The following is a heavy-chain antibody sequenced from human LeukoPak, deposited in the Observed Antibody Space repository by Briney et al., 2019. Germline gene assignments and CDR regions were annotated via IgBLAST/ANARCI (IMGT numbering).Heavy chain of an antibody. V-gene: IGHV3-23*01. CDR1: GFTFSSYV. Sequence: GGSLRLSCAASGFTFSSYVMSWVRQAPGKGLEWVSGISGSGGSTYYPDSVKGRFTISRDNSKNTLYLQMNSLRAEDTAVYYCAKGGHNIAAADNFDYWGQGTLVTVSS. J-gene: IGHJ4*02. CDR3: AKGGHNIAAADNFDY. CDR2: ISGSGGST. D-gene: IGHD6-13*01.